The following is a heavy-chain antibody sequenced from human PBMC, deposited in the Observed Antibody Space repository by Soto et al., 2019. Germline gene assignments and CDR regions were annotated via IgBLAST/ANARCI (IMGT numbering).Heavy chain of an antibody. CDR2: FDPEDGET. Sequence: ASVKVSCKVSGYTLTELSMHWVRQAPGEGLEWMGGFDPEDGETIYAQKFQGRVTMTEDTSTDTAYMELSSLRSEDTAVYYCATAVTLRYFDWLSLDYWGQGTLVTVSS. CDR1: GYTLTELS. J-gene: IGHJ4*02. CDR3: ATAVTLRYFDWLSLDY. D-gene: IGHD3-9*01. V-gene: IGHV1-24*01.